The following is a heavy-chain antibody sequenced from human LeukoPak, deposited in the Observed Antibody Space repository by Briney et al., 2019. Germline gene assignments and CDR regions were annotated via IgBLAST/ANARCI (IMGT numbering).Heavy chain of an antibody. V-gene: IGHV3-13*01. Sequence: GGSLRLSCAASGFTFSSFDMPWVRRPTGQGLEWVSTIGTASDTYYPGSVEGRFTLSRDNAKNSLYLQMNSLTAGDTAVYYCARGPPRGKYYYMDVWGKGTTVTVSS. CDR3: ARGPPRGKYYYMDV. CDR1: GFTFSSFD. J-gene: IGHJ6*03. D-gene: IGHD1-1*01. CDR2: IGTASDT.